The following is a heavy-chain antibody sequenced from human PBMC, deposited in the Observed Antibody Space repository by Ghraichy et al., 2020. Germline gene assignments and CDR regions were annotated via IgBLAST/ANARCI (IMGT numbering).Heavy chain of an antibody. CDR2: INHSGST. V-gene: IGHV4-34*01. J-gene: IGHJ3*01. CDR1: GGSFSGYY. D-gene: IGHD5-24*01. Sequence: SETLSLTCAVYGGSFSGYYWSWIRQPPGKGLEWIGEINHSGSTNYNPSLKSRVTISVDTSKNQFSLKLSSVTAADTAVYYCARAPDGYNLGDAFDVWGQGTTVTVSA. CDR3: ARAPDGYNLGDAFDV.